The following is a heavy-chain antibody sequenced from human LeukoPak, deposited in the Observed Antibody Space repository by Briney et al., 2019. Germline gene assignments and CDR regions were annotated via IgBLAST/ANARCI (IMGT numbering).Heavy chain of an antibody. Sequence: GGSLRLSCAASGFTFSSYSMNWVRQAPGKGLEWVSSISSSSSYIYYADSVKGRFTISRDNAKNSLYLQMNSLRAEDTAVYYCARDPRVIGWFGELWDGDNWFDPWGQGTLVTVSS. CDR2: ISSSSSYI. CDR1: GFTFSSYS. J-gene: IGHJ5*02. CDR3: ARDPRVIGWFGELWDGDNWFDP. V-gene: IGHV3-21*01. D-gene: IGHD3-10*01.